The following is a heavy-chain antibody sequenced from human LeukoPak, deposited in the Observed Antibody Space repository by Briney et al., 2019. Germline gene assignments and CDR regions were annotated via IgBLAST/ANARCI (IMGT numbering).Heavy chain of an antibody. CDR3: ARVAGANWYFDL. J-gene: IGHJ2*01. V-gene: IGHV3-7*04. CDR1: GFTFSKYW. Sequence: PGGSLRLSCAASGFTFSKYWMSWVGQAPGKGLEWVAKIKKDGSEKNYVESVKGRFTISRDNAKTSLYLQMNSLRADDTAVYYCARVAGANWYFDLWGRGTLVTVSS. CDR2: IKKDGSEK. D-gene: IGHD4/OR15-4a*01.